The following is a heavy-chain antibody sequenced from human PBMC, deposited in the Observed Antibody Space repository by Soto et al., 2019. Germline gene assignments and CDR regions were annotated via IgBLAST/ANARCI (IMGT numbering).Heavy chain of an antibody. CDR1: GYSFISSD. J-gene: IGHJ6*02. Sequence: QVQLVQSGAEVKKPGASVKVSCKASGYSFISSDINWVRQATGQGLEWMGWMNPNSGKTGYAQKFQDRVTMTRNTSISTVYMELSSLRSEDTAVYYCARGSRFGGMDVWGQGTTVTVSS. V-gene: IGHV1-8*01. CDR3: ARGSRFGGMDV. D-gene: IGHD3-10*01. CDR2: MNPNSGKT.